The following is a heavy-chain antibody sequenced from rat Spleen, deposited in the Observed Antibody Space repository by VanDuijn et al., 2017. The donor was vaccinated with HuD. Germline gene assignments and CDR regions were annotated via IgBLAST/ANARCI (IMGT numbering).Heavy chain of an antibody. Sequence: QVQLKESGPGLVQPSQTLSLTCTVSGFSLTSYTLSWVRQSPGKGLEWIAAILTGGNTYYNPALKSRLSISRDTSKSQVFLKMNILQTEDTAMYFCARGWERFAYWGQGTLVTVSS. D-gene: IGHD5-1*01. CDR2: ILTGGNT. V-gene: IGHV2-6*01. J-gene: IGHJ3*01. CDR3: ARGWERFAY. CDR1: GFSLTSYT.